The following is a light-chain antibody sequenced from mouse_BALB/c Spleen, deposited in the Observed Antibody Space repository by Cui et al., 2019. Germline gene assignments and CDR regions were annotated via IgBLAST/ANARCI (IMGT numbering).Light chain of an antibody. Sequence: DILMTQSPSSMSVSLGDTVSITCHASQGISSNIGWLQQKPGKSFKGLIYHGTNLEDGVPSRFSGSGSGAYYSLTISSLESEDFADYYCVQYAQFPPTFGGGTKLEIK. CDR3: VQYAQFPPT. CDR1: QGISSN. J-gene: IGKJ1*01. V-gene: IGKV14-100*01. CDR2: HGT.